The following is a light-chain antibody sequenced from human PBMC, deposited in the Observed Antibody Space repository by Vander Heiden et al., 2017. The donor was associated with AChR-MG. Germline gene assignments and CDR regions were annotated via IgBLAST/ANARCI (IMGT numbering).Light chain of an antibody. V-gene: IGLV3-25*03. Sequence: SYELTQSPSVSVSLGQTARITCSGDALPKQYASWYQQKPGQAPVTVIYKDRERPSGIPERFSGSSSGTIVTLTISGVQAEDEADYYCQSAASSGTSVVFGGGTKLTVL. J-gene: IGLJ2*01. CDR3: QSAASSGTSVV. CDR1: ALPKQY. CDR2: KDR.